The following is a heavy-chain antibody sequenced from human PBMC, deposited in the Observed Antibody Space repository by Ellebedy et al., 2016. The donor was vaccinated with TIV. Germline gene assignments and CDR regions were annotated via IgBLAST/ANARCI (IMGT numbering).Heavy chain of an antibody. Sequence: GGSLRLXCIASGFNFNMYWMSWVRQAPGEGLEGVANIKEDGTAQYYVDSVKGRFTISKDNTRNSVYLQMTNLRVEDTAVYYCAVVDSLYRFDRLDPWGQGTLVTVSS. CDR3: AVVDSLYRFDRLDP. D-gene: IGHD3-9*01. J-gene: IGHJ5*02. CDR2: IKEDGTAQ. CDR1: GFNFNMYW. V-gene: IGHV3-7*01.